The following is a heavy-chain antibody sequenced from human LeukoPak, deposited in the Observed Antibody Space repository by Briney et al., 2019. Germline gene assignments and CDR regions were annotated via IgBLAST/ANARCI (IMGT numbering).Heavy chain of an antibody. V-gene: IGHV4-39*07. CDR3: ARGPPAKPGTGYYYGMDV. D-gene: IGHD2-2*01. J-gene: IGHJ6*02. CDR2: IYYSGST. CDR1: GGSISSSSYY. Sequence: KPSETLSLTCTVSGGSISSSSYYWGWIRQPPGKGLEWIGSIYYSGSTNYNPSLKSRVTISVDMSKNQFSLKLSSVTAADTAVYYCARGPPAKPGTGYYYGMDVWGQGTTVTVSS.